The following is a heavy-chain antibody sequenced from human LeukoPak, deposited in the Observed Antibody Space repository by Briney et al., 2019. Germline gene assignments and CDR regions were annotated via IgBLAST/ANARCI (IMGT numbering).Heavy chain of an antibody. D-gene: IGHD3-10*01. Sequence: PSETLSLTCTVSGGSISSSSYYWGWIRQPPGKGLEWIGSIYYSGSTYYNPSLKSRVTISVDTSKNQFSLKLSSVTAADTAVYYCARDSVDITMVRGVIVLDYYYMDVWGKGTTVTVSS. CDR1: GGSISSSSYY. CDR2: IYYSGST. J-gene: IGHJ6*03. V-gene: IGHV4-39*07. CDR3: ARDSVDITMVRGVIVLDYYYMDV.